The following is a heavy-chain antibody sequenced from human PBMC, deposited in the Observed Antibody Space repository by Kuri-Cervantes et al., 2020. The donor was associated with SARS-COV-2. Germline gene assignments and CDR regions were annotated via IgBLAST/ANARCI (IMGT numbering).Heavy chain of an antibody. V-gene: IGHV4-59*01. CDR2: IYYSGST. CDR3: ARVQGAAALTYYYYYGMDV. CDR1: GGSISSYY. J-gene: IGHJ6*02. Sequence: SETLSLTCTVSGGSISSYYWSWIRQPAGKGLEWIGYIYYSGSTNYNPSLKSRVTISVDTSKNQFSLKLSSVTAADTAVYYCARVQGAAALTYYYYYGMDVWGQGTTVTVSS. D-gene: IGHD2-2*01.